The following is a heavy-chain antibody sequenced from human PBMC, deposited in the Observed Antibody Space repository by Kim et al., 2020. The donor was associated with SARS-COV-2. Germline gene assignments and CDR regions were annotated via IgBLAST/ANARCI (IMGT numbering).Heavy chain of an antibody. J-gene: IGHJ4*02. CDR2: IRRTGSPI. CDR1: GFTFSSSS. Sequence: GSLRLSCVVSGFTFSSSSMHWVRQAPGKGLEWVSYIRRTGSPIYYADSVEGRFTISRDNAKNSLYLQMNSLRDEDTAVYYCVTAFRENYAYWGQGTLVIVSS. CDR3: VTAFRENYAY. D-gene: IGHD3-16*01. V-gene: IGHV3-48*02.